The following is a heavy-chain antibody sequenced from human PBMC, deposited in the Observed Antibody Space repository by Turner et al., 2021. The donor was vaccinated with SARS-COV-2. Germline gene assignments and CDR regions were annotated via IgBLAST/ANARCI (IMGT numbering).Heavy chain of an antibody. CDR1: GSNSRNAW. V-gene: IGHV3-15*01. Sequence: EVQLVESGGGLVKPGGSFSLPCAAPGSNSRNAWMSWVRQAPGKGLEWVGRIKSKTEGGTTDYAAPVKGRFTISRDDSKNTVYLQMNSLKTEDTAVYYCTTDIGPITIFGVATRYGMDVWGQGTTVTVSS. CDR2: IKSKTEGGTT. J-gene: IGHJ6*02. CDR3: TTDIGPITIFGVATRYGMDV. D-gene: IGHD3-3*01.